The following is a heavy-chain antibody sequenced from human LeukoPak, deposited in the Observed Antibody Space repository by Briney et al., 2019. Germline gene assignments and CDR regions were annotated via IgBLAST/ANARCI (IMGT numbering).Heavy chain of an antibody. CDR1: GGTFSSYA. D-gene: IGHD3-9*01. V-gene: IGHV1-69*04. J-gene: IGHJ3*02. CDR3: ARDALTNYDILTGYEGVAFDI. CDR2: IIPILGIA. Sequence: GASVKVSCKASGGTFSSYAISWVRQAPGQGLEWMGRIIPILGIANYAQKFQGRVTITADKSTSTAYMELSSLRSEDTAVYYCARDALTNYDILTGYEGVAFDIWGQGTMVTVSS.